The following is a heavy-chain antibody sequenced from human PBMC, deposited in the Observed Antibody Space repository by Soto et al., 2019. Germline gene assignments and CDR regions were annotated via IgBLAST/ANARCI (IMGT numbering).Heavy chain of an antibody. CDR1: GYSFSSYT. CDR2: ISTHIGNT. V-gene: IGHV1-18*01. CDR3: ARDADEQWLLGVYNYYGMDV. J-gene: IGHJ6*02. D-gene: IGHD5-12*01. Sequence: QVQLVQSGAEVKKPGASVKVSCKASGYSFSSYTISWVRQAPGQGLEWMGWISTHIGNTIYAQKFKDRVTMTTDTSTSTAYMELRSPRSDDTAVYYCARDADEQWLLGVYNYYGMDVWGQGTTVTVSS.